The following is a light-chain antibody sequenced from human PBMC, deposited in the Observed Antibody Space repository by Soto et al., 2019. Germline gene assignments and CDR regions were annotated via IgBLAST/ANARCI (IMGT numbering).Light chain of an antibody. J-gene: IGLJ1*01. Sequence: QSITITCSGPTDDVGSTDSVSWYQHHPGEAPRLVIYEVKNRPSGVPGRFSGSKSVNTASLSISGLQPEDEADYYCRTYTTTGSSIFGSGTKVTFL. V-gene: IGLV2-14*01. CDR1: TDDVGSTDS. CDR3: RTYTTTGSSI. CDR2: EVK.